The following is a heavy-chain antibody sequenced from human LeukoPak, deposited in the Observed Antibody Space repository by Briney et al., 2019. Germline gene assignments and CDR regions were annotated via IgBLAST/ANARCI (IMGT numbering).Heavy chain of an antibody. J-gene: IGHJ4*02. CDR1: GASVSDGNYY. Sequence: SGTLSLTCSVSGASVSDGNYYWSWIRQPPGKGLEWIGYMFYSESTKYNPSLKSRVTISVDKSKNQFSLHMSSVTAADTAVYYCAGTSNSALGLPYFDHWGQGSLVTVSS. CDR2: MFYSEST. V-gene: IGHV4-61*01. CDR3: AGTSNSALGLPYFDH. D-gene: IGHD5-18*01.